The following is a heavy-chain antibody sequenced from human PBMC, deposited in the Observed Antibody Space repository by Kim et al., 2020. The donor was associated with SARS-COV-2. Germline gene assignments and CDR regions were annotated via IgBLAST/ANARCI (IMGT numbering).Heavy chain of an antibody. Sequence: GGSLRLSCAASGFTFSSYAMSWVRQAPGKGLEWVSAISGSGGSTYYADSVKGRFTISRDNSKNTLYLQMNSLRAEDTAVYYCAKDLSDSDSSGYYRVYWGQGTLVTVSS. J-gene: IGHJ4*02. D-gene: IGHD3-22*01. CDR1: GFTFSSYA. V-gene: IGHV3-23*01. CDR2: ISGSGGST. CDR3: AKDLSDSDSSGYYRVY.